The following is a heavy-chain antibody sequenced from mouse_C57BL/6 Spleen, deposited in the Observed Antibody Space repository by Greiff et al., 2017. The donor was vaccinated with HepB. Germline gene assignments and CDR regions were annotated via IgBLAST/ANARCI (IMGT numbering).Heavy chain of an antibody. V-gene: IGHV1-52*01. CDR2: IDPSDSET. J-gene: IGHJ3*01. D-gene: IGHD1-1*01. Sequence: VQLQQPGAELVRPGSSVKLSCKASGYTFTSYWMHWVKQRPIQGLEWIGNIDPSDSETHYNQKFKDKATLTVDKSSSTAYMQLSSLTSEDSAVYYCASPHYGSSLAWFAYWGQGTLVTVSA. CDR1: GYTFTSYW. CDR3: ASPHYGSSLAWFAY.